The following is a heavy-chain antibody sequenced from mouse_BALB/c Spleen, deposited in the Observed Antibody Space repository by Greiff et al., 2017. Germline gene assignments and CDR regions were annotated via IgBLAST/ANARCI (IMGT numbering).Heavy chain of an antibody. J-gene: IGHJ2*01. D-gene: IGHD2-1*01. CDR2: ISYSGST. Sequence: EVQGVESGPGLVKPSQSLSLTCTVTGYSITSDYAWNWIRQFPGNKLEWMGYISYSGSTSYNPSLKSRISITRDTSKNQFFLQLNSVTTEDTATYYCARKYYGNYFYYFDYWGQGTTLTVSS. CDR3: ARKYYGNYFYYFDY. CDR1: GYSITSDYA. V-gene: IGHV3-2*02.